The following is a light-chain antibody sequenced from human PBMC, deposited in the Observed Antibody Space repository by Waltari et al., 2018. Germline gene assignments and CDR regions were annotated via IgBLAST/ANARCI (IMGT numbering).Light chain of an antibody. V-gene: IGKV1-33*01. CDR3: QQYENFPVT. J-gene: IGKJ5*01. CDR1: QGISNY. Sequence: DIQVTQSPSSLSASVGDRVTITCQASQGISNYLNWYQQKPGKAPKLLIYDTSHLQTGVPSRFSGTGGGTDFTFTISSLQPEDIATYYCQQYENFPVTFGQGTRLEIK. CDR2: DTS.